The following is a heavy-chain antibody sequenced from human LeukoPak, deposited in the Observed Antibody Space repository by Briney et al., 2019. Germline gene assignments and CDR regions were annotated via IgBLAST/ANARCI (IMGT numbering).Heavy chain of an antibody. Sequence: GGSLRLSCVASGFTLSDYSMNCVRQAPGKGRELVSYISRGRPKIHYAQSVKSRFTISRDNAKNPLYLQMNSLRDEDTAVYYCVRDPEALDYWGQGTLVTVSS. J-gene: IGHJ4*02. CDR3: VRDPEALDY. V-gene: IGHV3-48*02. CDR1: GFTLSDYS. CDR2: ISRGRPKI.